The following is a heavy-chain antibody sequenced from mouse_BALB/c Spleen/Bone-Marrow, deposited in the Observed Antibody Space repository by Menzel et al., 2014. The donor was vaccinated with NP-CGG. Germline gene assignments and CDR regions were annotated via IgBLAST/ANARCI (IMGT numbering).Heavy chain of an antibody. CDR3: ARHYYGSSYWYFDV. V-gene: IGHV2-6-1*01. CDR1: GFSLTSYG. D-gene: IGHD1-1*01. J-gene: IGHJ1*01. CDR2: IWSDGST. Sequence: VKLVESGPGLVAPSQSLSITCTISGFSLTSYGVHWVRQPPRKGLEWLVVIWSDGSTTYNSALKSRLSISKDNSKSQVFLKMNSLQTDDTAMYYCARHYYGSSYWYFDVWGAGTTVTVSS.